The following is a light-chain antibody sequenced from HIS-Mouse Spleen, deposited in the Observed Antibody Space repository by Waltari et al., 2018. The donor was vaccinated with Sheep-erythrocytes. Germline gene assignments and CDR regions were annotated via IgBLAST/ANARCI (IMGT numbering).Light chain of an antibody. CDR3: CSYAGSYNHV. CDR1: SSDVGGSNY. J-gene: IGLJ1*01. Sequence: QSALTQPRSVSGSPGQSVTISCTGTSSDVGGSNYVPWYQQHPVKAPKLMIYDVSKRPSGVPDRFSGSKSGNTASLTISGLQAEDEADYYCCSYAGSYNHVFATGTKVTVL. CDR2: DVS. V-gene: IGLV2-11*01.